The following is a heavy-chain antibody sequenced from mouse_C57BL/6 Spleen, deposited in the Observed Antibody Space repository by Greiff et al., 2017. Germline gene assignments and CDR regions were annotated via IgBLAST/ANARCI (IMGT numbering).Heavy chain of an antibody. J-gene: IGHJ4*01. Sequence: EVKVEESGGGLVKPGGSLKLSCAASGFTFSSYAMSWVRQTPEKRLEWVATISDGGSYTYYPDNVKGRFTISRDNAKNNLYLQMSHLKSEDTAMYYCAREEADGSSFDAMDYWGQGTSVTVSS. D-gene: IGHD1-1*01. CDR2: ISDGGSYT. CDR1: GFTFSSYA. V-gene: IGHV5-4*01. CDR3: AREEADGSSFDAMDY.